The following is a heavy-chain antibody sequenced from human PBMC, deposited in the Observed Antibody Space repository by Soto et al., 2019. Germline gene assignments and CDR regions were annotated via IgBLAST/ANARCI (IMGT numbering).Heavy chain of an antibody. D-gene: IGHD5-18*01. Sequence: EVQLLESGGGLVQPGGSLRLSCAASGITFSNYALSWVRQAPGKGLEWVSGISGSGKSTYYADSVKGRFTISRDNSKNTLSLQMHSLRADDTAVYYCAKEYGGGTSMITSDFDYWGRGTLVTVSS. CDR3: AKEYGGGTSMITSDFDY. CDR1: GITFSNYA. J-gene: IGHJ4*02. V-gene: IGHV3-23*01. CDR2: ISGSGKST.